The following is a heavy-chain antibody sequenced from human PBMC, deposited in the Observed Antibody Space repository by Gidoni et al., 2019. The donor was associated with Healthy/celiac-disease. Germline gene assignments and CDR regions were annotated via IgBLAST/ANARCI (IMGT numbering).Heavy chain of an antibody. D-gene: IGHD6-13*01. CDR3: ARHGPPLIAGYDY. V-gene: IGHV4-59*08. CDR1: GGSISSDY. J-gene: IGHJ4*02. CDR2: IYYSGST. Sequence: QLQLQESGPGLVNPSETRSLTCTVSGGSISSDYWSWIRQPPGKGLEWIGYIYYSGSTNYNPSRKSRVTISVDTSKNQFSLKLSSVTAADTAVYYCARHGPPLIAGYDYWGQGTLVTVSS.